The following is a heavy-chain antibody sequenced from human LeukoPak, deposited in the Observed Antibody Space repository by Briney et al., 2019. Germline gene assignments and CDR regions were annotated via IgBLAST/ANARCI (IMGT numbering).Heavy chain of an antibody. J-gene: IGHJ4*02. CDR1: RWTYTDHL. D-gene: IGHD6-19*01. V-gene: IGHV1-3*01. CDR2: IYACNGDK. Sequence: GSVTDSRKASRWTYTDHLFHWVRQARSRSVEWMGCIYACNGDKKYSQNFQGRFTITRDTSTNTADMELSSLRSEDTAVYYCARGRWERSGWYYLDYWGQGTLVTVSS. CDR3: ARGRWERSGWYYLDY.